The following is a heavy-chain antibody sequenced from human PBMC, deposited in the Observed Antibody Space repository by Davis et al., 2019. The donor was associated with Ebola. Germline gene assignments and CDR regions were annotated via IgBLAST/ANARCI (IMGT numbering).Heavy chain of an antibody. CDR3: AKDWGDGYNSYSFDS. CDR1: GFTFTSHG. D-gene: IGHD5-24*01. Sequence: GESLKISCAASGFTFTSHGMDWVRQAPGKGLEWVSVISGICGRTDYADSVKGRFTISRDDSKNMVYLQMNSLRVEDTAIYYCAKDWGDGYNSYSFDSWGQGTLVIVSS. V-gene: IGHV3-23*01. J-gene: IGHJ4*02. CDR2: ISGICGRT.